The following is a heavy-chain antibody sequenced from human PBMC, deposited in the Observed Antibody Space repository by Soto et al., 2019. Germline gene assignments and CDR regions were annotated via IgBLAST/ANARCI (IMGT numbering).Heavy chain of an antibody. Sequence: QVQLVESGGGLVKPGGSLRLSCAASGFTFSDYYMSWIRQAPGKGLEWVSYISSSSSYTNYADSVKGRFTISRDNAKNSLYLQMNSLRAEDTAVYYCARDSLDYGDYGLDRGDYWGQGTLVTVSS. CDR1: GFTFSDYY. CDR2: ISSSSSYT. V-gene: IGHV3-11*05. CDR3: ARDSLDYGDYGLDRGDY. D-gene: IGHD4-17*01. J-gene: IGHJ4*02.